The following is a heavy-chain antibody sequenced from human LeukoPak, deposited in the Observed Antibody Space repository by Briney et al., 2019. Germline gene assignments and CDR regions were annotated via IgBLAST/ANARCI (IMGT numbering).Heavy chain of an antibody. D-gene: IGHD6-13*01. V-gene: IGHV4-39*07. CDR1: GDSISSSSYF. CDR2: ISYGGDI. Sequence: TSSETLSLTCTVSGDSISSSSYFWGWIRQAPGRGLEWIESISYGGDIYYNPSLKSRVTMSVDTSKNQFSLKLSSVTAADTAVYYCARDGGAAAGKFDYWGQGTLVTVSS. CDR3: ARDGGAAAGKFDY. J-gene: IGHJ4*02.